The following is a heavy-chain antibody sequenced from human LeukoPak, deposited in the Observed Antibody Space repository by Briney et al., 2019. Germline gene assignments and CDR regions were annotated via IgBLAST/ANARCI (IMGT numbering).Heavy chain of an antibody. Sequence: GGSLRLSCAASGFTFSHYSMNWVRQAPGRGLEWVSSISSSSYIYYADSVKGRFTISRHNAKNSLFLEMNSLRADDTAVYYCARDREEYCSGGSCSSFQHWGQGTLVSVSS. J-gene: IGHJ1*01. CDR2: ISSSSYI. D-gene: IGHD2-15*01. CDR1: GFTFSHYS. V-gene: IGHV3-69-1*01. CDR3: ARDREEYCSGGSCSSFQH.